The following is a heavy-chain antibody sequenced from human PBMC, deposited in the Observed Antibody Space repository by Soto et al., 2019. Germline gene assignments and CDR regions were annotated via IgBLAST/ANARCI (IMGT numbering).Heavy chain of an antibody. CDR3: ARVSRARDEFDI. CDR1: GGSISSYY. V-gene: IGHV4-59*01. J-gene: IGHJ3*02. Sequence: KTSETLSLTCTVSGGSISSYYWSWIRQSPGKGLEWIGYIYYSGSTNYNPSLKSRVTISVDTSKNQFSLKLSSVTAADTAVYYCARVSRARDEFDIWGQGTRVTVAS. CDR2: IYYSGST.